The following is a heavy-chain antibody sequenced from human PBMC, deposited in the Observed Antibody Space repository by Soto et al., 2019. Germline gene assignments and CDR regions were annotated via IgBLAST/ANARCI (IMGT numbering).Heavy chain of an antibody. CDR2: IYYSGST. D-gene: IGHD3-3*01. CDR1: GGSISSYY. J-gene: IGHJ5*02. Sequence: SETLSLTCTVSGGSISSYYWSWIRQPPGKGLEWIGYIYYSGSTNYNPSLKSRVTISVDTSKNQFSLKLSSVTAADTAVYYCARSYNLESWFDPWGQGTLVTVSS. CDR3: ARSYNLESWFDP. V-gene: IGHV4-59*01.